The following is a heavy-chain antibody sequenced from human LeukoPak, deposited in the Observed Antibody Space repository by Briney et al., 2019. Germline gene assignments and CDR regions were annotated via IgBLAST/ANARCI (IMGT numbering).Heavy chain of an antibody. J-gene: IGHJ3*02. CDR1: GGSFSGYY. Sequence: SETLSLTCAVYGGSFSGYYWSWIRQPPGKGLEWIGEINHSGSTNYNPSLKSRVTISVDTSKSQFSLKLSSVTAADTAVYYCARDSSGWYLDAFDIWGQGTMVTVSS. V-gene: IGHV4-34*01. CDR3: ARDSSGWYLDAFDI. D-gene: IGHD6-19*01. CDR2: INHSGST.